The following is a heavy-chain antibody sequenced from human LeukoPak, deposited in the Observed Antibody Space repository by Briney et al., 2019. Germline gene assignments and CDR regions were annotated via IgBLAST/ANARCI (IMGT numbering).Heavy chain of an antibody. CDR1: GGSISSSNW. J-gene: IGHJ4*02. Sequence: SETLSLTCAVSGGSISSSNWWSWVRQPPGKGLEWIGEIYHSGSTNYNPSLKSRVTISVDTSKNQFSLKLSSLTAADTAVYHCARDRGNSYGGFDYWGQGTLVTVSS. CDR3: ARDRGNSYGGFDY. CDR2: IYHSGST. V-gene: IGHV4-4*02. D-gene: IGHD5-18*01.